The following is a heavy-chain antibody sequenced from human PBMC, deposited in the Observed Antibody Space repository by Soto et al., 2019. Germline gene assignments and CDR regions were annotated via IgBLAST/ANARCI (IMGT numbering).Heavy chain of an antibody. CDR3: AKDPDYYGSRMFDY. D-gene: IGHD3-10*01. V-gene: IGHV3-23*01. Sequence: EVQLLESGGGLVQPGGSLRLSCAASGFTFSSNAMSWVRKAPGKGLEWVSAISGSGGSTYYADSVKGRFTISRDNSKNTLYLQMNSLRAEDTAVYYCAKDPDYYGSRMFDYWGQGTLVTVSS. CDR1: GFTFSSNA. J-gene: IGHJ4*02. CDR2: ISGSGGST.